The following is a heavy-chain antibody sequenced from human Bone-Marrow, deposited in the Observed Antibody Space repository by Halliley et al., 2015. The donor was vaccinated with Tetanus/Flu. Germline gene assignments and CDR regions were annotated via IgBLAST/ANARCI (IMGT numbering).Heavy chain of an antibody. CDR3: ARDIRGRAKFDY. V-gene: IGHV1-18*01. J-gene: IGHJ4*02. Sequence: MGWISADNGVTNFAKKFQDRVTLTTDRSTNTVYMELRSLGSDDTAVFYCARDIRGRAKFDYWGQGTLVTVSS. CDR2: ISADNGVT. D-gene: IGHD3-10*01.